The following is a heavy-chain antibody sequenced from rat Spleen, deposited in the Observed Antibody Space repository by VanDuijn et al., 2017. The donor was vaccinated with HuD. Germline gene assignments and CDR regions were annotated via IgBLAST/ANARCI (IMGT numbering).Heavy chain of an antibody. CDR2: ITNTGDGT. CDR1: GFTFSDYY. D-gene: IGHD1-9*01. J-gene: IGHJ2*01. CDR3: ARRHYGYTDYFDY. V-gene: IGHV5-25*01. Sequence: EVQLVESDGGLVQPGRSLKLSCAASGFTFSDYYMAWIRQAPGKGLEWIASITNTGDGTYSPDSVKGRFTISRDNAKSTLSLQMDSLRSEDTATYYCARRHYGYTDYFDYWGQGVMVTVSS.